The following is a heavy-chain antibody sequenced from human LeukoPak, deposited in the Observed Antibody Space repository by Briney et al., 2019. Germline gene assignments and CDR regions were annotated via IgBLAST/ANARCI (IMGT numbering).Heavy chain of an antibody. J-gene: IGHJ4*02. CDR2: ISVGDGNT. CDR1: GYTFTTYA. CDR3: ARGYSGVVPAAHPDF. Sequence: ASVEVSCKASGYTFTTYAIHWVRQAPGQGLQWMGWISVGDGNTKYSQKFQGRVTLTRDTSASTAYMELTSLISEDTAVYYSARGYSGVVPAAHPDFWGQGTPVTVSS. D-gene: IGHD2-2*01. V-gene: IGHV1-3*01.